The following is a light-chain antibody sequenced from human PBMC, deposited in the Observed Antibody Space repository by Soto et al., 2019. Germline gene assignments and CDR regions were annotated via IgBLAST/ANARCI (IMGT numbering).Light chain of an antibody. J-gene: IGKJ4*01. CDR3: QEYNNWRPIT. V-gene: IGKV3-15*01. CDR1: QSISSK. Sequence: EIVLTQSPATLSVSPGERATLSCRASQSISSKLAWYQQKPGQAPRLLIYGASTRATGIPVRFSGSGSGTEFTLTITSLQSEDFAVYYCQEYNNWRPITFGGGTKVDI. CDR2: GAS.